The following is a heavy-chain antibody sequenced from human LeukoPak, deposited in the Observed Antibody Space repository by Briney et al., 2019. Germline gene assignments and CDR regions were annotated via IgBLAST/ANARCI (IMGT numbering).Heavy chain of an antibody. CDR2: IYPGDSDT. CDR3: ARRGWSHVAFDI. V-gene: IGHV5-51*01. Sequence: GESLKISCKGSGYSFTSYWIGWVRQMPGKGLDWMGFIYPGDSDTTYSPSFQGQVTISADRSISTAYLQWSSLKASDTAMYYCARRGWSHVAFDIWGQGTMVTVSS. J-gene: IGHJ3*02. D-gene: IGHD2-15*01. CDR1: GYSFTSYW.